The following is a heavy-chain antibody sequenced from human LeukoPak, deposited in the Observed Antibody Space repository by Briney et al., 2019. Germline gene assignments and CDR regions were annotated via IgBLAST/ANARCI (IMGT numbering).Heavy chain of an antibody. CDR3: ARGPTTVTTTWWFY. D-gene: IGHD4-17*01. V-gene: IGHV3-48*03. Sequence: GGSLRLSCAASGFTFSSYEMNWVRQAPGKGLEWVSYISSSGSSIYYADSVKGRFTISRDNAKNSLYLQMNSLRAEGTAVYYCARGPTTVTTTWWFYWGQGTLVTVSS. CDR2: ISSSGSSI. CDR1: GFTFSSYE. J-gene: IGHJ4*02.